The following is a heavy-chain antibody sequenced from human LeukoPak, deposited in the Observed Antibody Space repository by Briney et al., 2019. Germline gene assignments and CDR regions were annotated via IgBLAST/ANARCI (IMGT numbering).Heavy chain of an antibody. V-gene: IGHV4-39*01. CDR2: IYSSGST. J-gene: IGHJ5*02. CDR1: GDSITSNRYS. D-gene: IGHD2-21*02. Sequence: PSETLSLTCTVSGDSITSNRYSWGWIRQPPGKGLEWIGAIYSSGSTYYNPSLQSRVTISVDTSTNQFSLRLSSVTAADTAVYYCASGVWALSWGQGTLVTVSS. CDR3: ASGVWALS.